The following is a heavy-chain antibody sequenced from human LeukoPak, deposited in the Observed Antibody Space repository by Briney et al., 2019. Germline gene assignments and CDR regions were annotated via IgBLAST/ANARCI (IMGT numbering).Heavy chain of an antibody. J-gene: IGHJ4*02. V-gene: IGHV1-46*01. CDR2: IYPGGGST. CDR1: GYTFTSYY. CDR3: ARSGRGTYYYFDL. Sequence: GASVKVSCKASGYTFTSYYIHWVRQAPGQGLEWMGIIYPGGGSTSYAQKFQGRVSMTADTATSTAYMELRSLTSDDTAMYYCARSGRGTYYYFDLWGQGTLVTVSS. D-gene: IGHD5-12*01.